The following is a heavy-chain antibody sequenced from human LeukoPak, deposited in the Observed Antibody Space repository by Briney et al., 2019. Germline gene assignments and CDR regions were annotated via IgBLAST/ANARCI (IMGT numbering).Heavy chain of an antibody. CDR2: IYYSGST. D-gene: IGHD2-21*02. V-gene: IGHV4-59*01. J-gene: IGHJ5*02. CDR1: GGSISSYY. Sequence: KPSETLSLTCTVSGGSISSYYWSWIRQPPGKGLEWIGYIYYSGSTNYNPSLKSRVTISVDTSKNQFSLKLSSVTAADTAVYYCAREGGDSNWFAPWGQGTLVTVSS. CDR3: AREGGDSNWFAP.